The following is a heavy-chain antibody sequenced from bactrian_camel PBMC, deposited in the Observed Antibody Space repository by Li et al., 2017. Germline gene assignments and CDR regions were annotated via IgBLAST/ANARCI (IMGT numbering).Heavy chain of an antibody. J-gene: IGHJ6*01. D-gene: IGHD3*01. CDR2: ITTSGRST. CDR3: AAGTRIIVGDYCDGITT. V-gene: IGHV3S40*01. Sequence: VQLVESGGGLVQPGGSLTLSCIGSGGDFSTYALKWVRQAPGKELEWLAGITTSGRSTSYADSVKGRFTISQDNAKNIIYLQMSSLTPDDTAMYYCAAGTRIIVGDYCDGITTWGQGTQVTVS. CDR1: GGDFSTYA.